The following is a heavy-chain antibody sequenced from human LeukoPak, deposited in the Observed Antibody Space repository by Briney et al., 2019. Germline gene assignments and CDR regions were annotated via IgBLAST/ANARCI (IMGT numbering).Heavy chain of an antibody. CDR3: ARGGGSGRWGSAFDM. CDR1: GFTFTNYW. J-gene: IGHJ3*02. D-gene: IGHD6-19*01. Sequence: GGSLRLSCVTSGFTFTNYWMTWVRQAPGKGREWVANMKQDGREQYYVDSVKGRFTISRDNAKNSVYLQMNSLRDEDTAVYYCARGGGSGRWGSAFDMWGQGTMVTVSS. CDR2: MKQDGREQ. V-gene: IGHV3-7*01.